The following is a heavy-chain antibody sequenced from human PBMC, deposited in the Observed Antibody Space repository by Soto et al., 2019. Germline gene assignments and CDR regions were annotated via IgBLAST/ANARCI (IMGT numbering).Heavy chain of an antibody. Sequence: SVKVSCKASGGTFSSYTSSWVRQAPGQGLEWMGRIIPILGIANYAQKFQGRVTITADKSTSTAYMELSSLRSEDTAVYYCAKVGRKIAARPCFDYWGQGTLVTVSS. CDR3: AKVGRKIAARPCFDY. CDR1: GGTFSSYT. D-gene: IGHD6-6*01. J-gene: IGHJ4*02. V-gene: IGHV1-69*02. CDR2: IIPILGIA.